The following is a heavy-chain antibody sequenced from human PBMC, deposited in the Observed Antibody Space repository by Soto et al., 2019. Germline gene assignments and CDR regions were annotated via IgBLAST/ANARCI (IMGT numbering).Heavy chain of an antibody. D-gene: IGHD2-2*01. CDR1: GFTFASYW. V-gene: IGHV3-7*03. Sequence: EVQLVESGGGLVQPGGSLRLSCAASGFTFASYWMNWVRQAPGKGLEWVATIRQDGSKKYYVDSLKGRLTISRDNAENSLHLQMDSLRAEDTAVYYCATYTRNFDSWGQGILVTVSS. CDR3: ATYTRNFDS. J-gene: IGHJ4*02. CDR2: IRQDGSKK.